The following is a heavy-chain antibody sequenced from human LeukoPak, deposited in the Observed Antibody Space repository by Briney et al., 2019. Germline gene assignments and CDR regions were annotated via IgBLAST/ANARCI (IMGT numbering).Heavy chain of an antibody. CDR1: GGTFSSHA. J-gene: IGHJ6*03. D-gene: IGHD1-7*01. Sequence: SVKVSCKASGGTFSSHAISWVRQAPGQGLEWMGGIIPIFTTTNYAQKFQGRVTITTDESTSTAYMELSSLRSEDTAVYYCARDGSRDITGTMTGNYYYMDVWGKGTTVTVSS. CDR3: ARDGSRDITGTMTGNYYYMDV. CDR2: IIPIFTTT. V-gene: IGHV1-69*05.